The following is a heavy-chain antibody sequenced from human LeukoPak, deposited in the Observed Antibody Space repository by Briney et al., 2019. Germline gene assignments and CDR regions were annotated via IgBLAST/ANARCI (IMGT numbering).Heavy chain of an antibody. CDR1: GGTFSSYA. J-gene: IGHJ6*02. CDR2: IIPIFGTA. Sequence: SVKVSCKASGGTFSSYAISWVRQAPGQGLEWMGGIIPIFGTANYAQKFQGRVTITADESTSTAYTELSSLRSEDTAVYYCARDRVWTIFGVVTDYGMDVWGQGTTVTVSS. D-gene: IGHD3-3*01. CDR3: ARDRVWTIFGVVTDYGMDV. V-gene: IGHV1-69*01.